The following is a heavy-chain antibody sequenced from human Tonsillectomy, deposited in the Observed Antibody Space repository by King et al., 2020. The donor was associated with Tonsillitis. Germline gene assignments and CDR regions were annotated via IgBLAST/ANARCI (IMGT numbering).Heavy chain of an antibody. V-gene: IGHV1-2*02. CDR1: GYTFIGYY. J-gene: IGHJ4*02. D-gene: IGHD4-17*01. CDR2: INPNIGGT. CDR3: ARVQDGDYPGGFDY. Sequence: VQLVESGAEVKKPGASVKVSCKASGYTFIGYYMHWVRQAPGQGLEWMGWINPNIGGTNHAQTFQGRVTMTRDTPISTVYMELSRLRSDATAVYYCARVQDGDYPGGFDYWGQGTLVTVSS.